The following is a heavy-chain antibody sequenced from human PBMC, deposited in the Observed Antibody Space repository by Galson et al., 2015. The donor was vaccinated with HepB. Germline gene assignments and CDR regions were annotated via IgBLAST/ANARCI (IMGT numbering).Heavy chain of an antibody. CDR1: GDSVSSNSAA. D-gene: IGHD3-10*01. J-gene: IGHJ6*02. V-gene: IGHV6-1*01. CDR3: AREVAPMVRGVIRSLYGMAV. Sequence: CAISGDSVSSNSAAWNWIRQSPSRGLEWLGRTYYRSKWYNDYAVPVKSRITISPDTYKNQFSLQLNSVTPEDTAVFYCAREVAPMVRGVIRSLYGMAVWGQGTTVIVSS. CDR2: TYYRSKWYN.